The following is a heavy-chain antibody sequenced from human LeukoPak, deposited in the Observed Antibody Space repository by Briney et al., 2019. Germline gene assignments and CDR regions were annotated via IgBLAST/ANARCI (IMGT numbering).Heavy chain of an antibody. CDR2: ISGSGGST. Sequence: QAGVSLRLSCAASGFTFSSYAMSWVRQAPGKGLEWVSAISGSGGSTYYADSVKGRFTISRDNSKNTLYLQMNSLRAEDTAVYYCAKDRDTAMVGNFDYWGQGTLVTVSS. CDR1: GFTFSSYA. V-gene: IGHV3-23*01. J-gene: IGHJ4*02. CDR3: AKDRDTAMVGNFDY. D-gene: IGHD5-18*01.